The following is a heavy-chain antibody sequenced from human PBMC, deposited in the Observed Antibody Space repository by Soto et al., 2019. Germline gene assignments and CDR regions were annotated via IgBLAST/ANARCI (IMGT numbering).Heavy chain of an antibody. CDR2: IMPMFGVT. V-gene: IGHV1-69*12. Sequence: QVQLVQSGAEVKKPGSSVKVSCRAPGGTFNSHTISWVRQAPGQGLEWMGGIMPMFGVTNYARKFQGRLTMTANESTTTAYMEVSGLKSEETAVYYCAGEGVTSSMSLPWMGYNYYCLDVWGQGTTVIVSS. CDR1: GGTFNSHT. J-gene: IGHJ6*02. D-gene: IGHD2-2*01. CDR3: AGEGVTSSMSLPWMGYNYYCLDV.